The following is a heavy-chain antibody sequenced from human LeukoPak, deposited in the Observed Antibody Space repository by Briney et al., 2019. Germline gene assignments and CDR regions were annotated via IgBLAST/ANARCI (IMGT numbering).Heavy chain of an antibody. D-gene: IGHD3-22*01. J-gene: IGHJ1*01. V-gene: IGHV4-34*01. CDR2: INHSGST. Sequence: SETLSLTCAVYGGSLSDYYWSWFRQPPGKGLEWIGEINHSGSTDYNASLKSRVTISVDTSKNQFSLKLSAVTAADTAVYHCAYSSGYQPQWGQGTLVTVSS. CDR1: GGSLSDYY. CDR3: AYSSGYQPQ.